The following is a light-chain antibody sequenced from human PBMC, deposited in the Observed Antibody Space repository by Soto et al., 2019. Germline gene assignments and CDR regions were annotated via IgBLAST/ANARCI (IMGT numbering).Light chain of an antibody. J-gene: IGLJ3*02. Sequence: HSALTQPASVSGSPGQSITISCTGTSSDVGSYNLVSWYQQHPGNAPKLMIYEGSKRPSGVSNRFFGSKSGNTASLTISGLQAEDEADYYCCSFARGSTLVFGGGTKLTVL. CDR1: SSDVGSYNL. V-gene: IGLV2-23*01. CDR3: CSFARGSTLV. CDR2: EGS.